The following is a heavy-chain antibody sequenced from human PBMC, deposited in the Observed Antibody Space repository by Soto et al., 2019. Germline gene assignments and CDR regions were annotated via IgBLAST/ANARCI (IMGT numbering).Heavy chain of an antibody. CDR2: IYYSGTT. J-gene: IGHJ4*02. CDR1: GDSISSDY. V-gene: IGHV4-59*08. Sequence: PSETLSLTCTVSGDSISSDYWSWIRQPPGKGLEWIGYIYYSGTTNYNPSLKSRVTISVDTSKNQLSLRLSSVTAADSAVYYCARLGNYPRYFDCWGQGTLVTVSS. D-gene: IGHD4-4*01. CDR3: ARLGNYPRYFDC.